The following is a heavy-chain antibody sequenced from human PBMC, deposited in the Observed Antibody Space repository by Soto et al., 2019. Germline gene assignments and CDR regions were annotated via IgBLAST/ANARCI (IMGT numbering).Heavy chain of an antibody. D-gene: IGHD3-3*01. V-gene: IGHV1-3*04. Sequence: ASGKVSCKASGYIFSDYIMHWVRQAPGQRLEWIGWINTAYGNTECSQEFQDRVTLTRDTSASTAYLELSTLRSEDTAVYYCARLTSRSDYYGMDVWGQGTTVTVSS. CDR2: INTAYGNT. CDR3: ARLTSRSDYYGMDV. J-gene: IGHJ6*02. CDR1: GYIFSDYI.